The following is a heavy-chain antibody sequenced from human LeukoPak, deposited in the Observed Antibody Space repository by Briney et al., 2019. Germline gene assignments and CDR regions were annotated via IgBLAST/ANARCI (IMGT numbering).Heavy chain of an antibody. D-gene: IGHD1-14*01. CDR2: IYYSGST. CDR3: ARETPERGAFDI. V-gene: IGHV4-39*07. Sequence: SETLSLTCTVSGGSISSSSYYWGWIRQPPGKGLEWIGSIYYSGSTYYNPSLKSRVTTSVDTSKNQFSLKLSSVTAADTAVYYCARETPERGAFDIWGQGTMVTVSS. J-gene: IGHJ3*02. CDR1: GGSISSSSYY.